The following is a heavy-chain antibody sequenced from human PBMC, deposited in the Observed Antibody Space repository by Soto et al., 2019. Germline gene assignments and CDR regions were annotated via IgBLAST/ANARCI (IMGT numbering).Heavy chain of an antibody. Sequence: PGGSLRLSCAASGFTFSSYSMNWVRQAPGKGLEWVSSISSSSSYIYYADSVKGRFTISRDNAKNSLYLQMNSLRAEDTAVYYCARGTRLGDFWSGYYPYYFDYWGQGTLVTVSS. CDR2: ISSSSSYI. CDR3: ARGTRLGDFWSGYYPYYFDY. D-gene: IGHD3-3*01. CDR1: GFTFSSYS. V-gene: IGHV3-21*01. J-gene: IGHJ4*02.